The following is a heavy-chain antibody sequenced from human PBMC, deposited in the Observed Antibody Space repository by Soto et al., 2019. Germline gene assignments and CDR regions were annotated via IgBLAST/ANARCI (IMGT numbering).Heavy chain of an antibody. D-gene: IGHD2-21*02. CDR3: ARASGGNSGWGHWSDP. J-gene: IGHJ5*02. V-gene: IGHV4-38-2*01. Sequence: SETLSLTCAVSGYSMSSGYYWGWIRQPPGRGLEWIGSISHSGTTYYNPSLRSRVTISIDTSNNQFSLKLSSVTAADTAVYYCARASGGNSGWGHWSDPWGQGTLVTVSS. CDR1: GYSMSSGYY. CDR2: ISHSGTT.